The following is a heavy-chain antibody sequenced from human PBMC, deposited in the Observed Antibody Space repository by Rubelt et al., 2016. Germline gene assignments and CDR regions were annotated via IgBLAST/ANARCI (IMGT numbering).Heavy chain of an antibody. CDR1: RYTFTSSD. J-gene: IGHJ4*02. CDR2: MNPNSGNT. Sequence: QVQLVQSGAEVKKPGASVKVSCKASRYTFTSSDINWVRQATGQGLEWMGWMNPNSGNTGYAQKVQGRVTMTRNTAISTAYMELSSLRSDDTAVYYCARDLPPFRRYNWNFPLDYWGQGTLVTVSS. V-gene: IGHV1-8*01. D-gene: IGHD1-7*01. CDR3: ARDLPPFRRYNWNFPLDY.